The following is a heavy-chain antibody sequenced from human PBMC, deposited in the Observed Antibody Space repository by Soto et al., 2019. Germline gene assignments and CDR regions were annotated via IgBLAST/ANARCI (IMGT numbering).Heavy chain of an antibody. Sequence: XSVKVSCKASGYTFTGYYMHWVRQAPGQGLEWMGWIHPNSGGTNYAQKFQGRVTMTGDTSINTAYMELSRLRSDDTAVYYCVRGIVTTISGYWGQGTLVTVSS. CDR3: VRGIVTTISGY. CDR2: IHPNSGGT. D-gene: IGHD5-12*01. V-gene: IGHV1-2*02. CDR1: GYTFTGYY. J-gene: IGHJ4*02.